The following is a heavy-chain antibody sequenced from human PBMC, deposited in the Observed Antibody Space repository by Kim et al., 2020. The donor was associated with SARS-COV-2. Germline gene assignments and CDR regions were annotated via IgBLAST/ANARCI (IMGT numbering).Heavy chain of an antibody. CDR1: GFTFSSYA. D-gene: IGHD3-10*01. CDR2: ISGSGGST. CDR3: AKGRRVKPRITMVRGADDYYYYGMDV. Sequence: GGSLRLSCAASGFTFSSYAMSWVRQAPGKGLEWVSSISGSGGSTYYADSVKGRFTISRDNSKNTLYLQMNSLRAEDTAVYYCAKGRRVKPRITMVRGADDYYYYGMDVGGQGTTVTVSS. V-gene: IGHV3-23*01. J-gene: IGHJ6*02.